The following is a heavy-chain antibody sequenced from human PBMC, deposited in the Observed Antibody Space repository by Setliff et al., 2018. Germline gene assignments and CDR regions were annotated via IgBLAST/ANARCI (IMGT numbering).Heavy chain of an antibody. V-gene: IGHV1-18*01. J-gene: IGHJ4*02. CDR2: ISPHNGNT. CDR1: GYTFTDFG. D-gene: IGHD2-2*01. Sequence: RASVKVSCKASGYTFTDFGVSWVRQAPGQGLEWVGWISPHNGNTYYAPKFQGTVLMTTDTSTTTAYMELKSLRSDDTAIYYCSRLVRYCTRTSCQRLSGDDYWGQGALVTVSS. CDR3: SRLVRYCTRTSCQRLSGDDY.